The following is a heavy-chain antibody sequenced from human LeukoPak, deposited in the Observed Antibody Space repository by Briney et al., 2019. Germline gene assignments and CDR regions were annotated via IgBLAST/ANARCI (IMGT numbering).Heavy chain of an antibody. CDR3: ARGNSLEGAFDI. V-gene: IGHV1-46*01. J-gene: IGHJ3*02. CDR2: INPSGGST. CDR1: GYTFTSYY. D-gene: IGHD5-24*01. Sequence: ASVTVSCKASGYTFTSYYMHRVRHAPGQGLEWMGIINPSGGSTSYAQKFQGRVTMTRDMSTSTVYMELSSLRSEGTAVYYCARGNSLEGAFDIWGQGTMVTVSS.